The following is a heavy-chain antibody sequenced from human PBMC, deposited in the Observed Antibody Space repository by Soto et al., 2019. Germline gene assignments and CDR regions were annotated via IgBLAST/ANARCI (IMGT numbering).Heavy chain of an antibody. D-gene: IGHD3-22*01. J-gene: IGHJ1*01. CDR2: IYYSGST. V-gene: IGHV4-61*01. Sequence: PLETLPLTCTVSGGSISSGSYYWSWIRKPPGKGLEWIGYIYYSGSTNYNPSLKSRVTISVDTSKNQFSLKLSSVTAADTAVYYCARGRDSSGYYYVGEYFQHWGQGTLVTVSS. CDR3: ARGRDSSGYYYVGEYFQH. CDR1: GGSISSGSYY.